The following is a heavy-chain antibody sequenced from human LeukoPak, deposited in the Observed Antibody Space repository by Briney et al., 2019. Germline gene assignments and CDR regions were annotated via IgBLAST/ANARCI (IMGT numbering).Heavy chain of an antibody. CDR3: AKEAGYYDFCSGYYSDYFDY. CDR2: ISGSGGST. V-gene: IGHV3-23*01. CDR1: GFTFSSYA. D-gene: IGHD3-3*01. J-gene: IGHJ4*02. Sequence: GGSLRLSCAASGFTFSSYAMSWVRQAPGKGLEWVSDISGSGGSTYYADSVKGRFTISRDNSKNTLYLQMNSLRAEDTAVYYCAKEAGYYDFCSGYYSDYFDYWGQGTLVTVSS.